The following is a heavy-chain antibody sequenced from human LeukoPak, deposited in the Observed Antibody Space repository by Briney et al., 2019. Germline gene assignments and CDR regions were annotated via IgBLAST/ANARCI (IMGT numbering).Heavy chain of an antibody. Sequence: GGSLRLSCAASGFTFSSYWMSWVRQPPGKGPEWVANMKQDGRKTYYVDSVKGRFTISRDNAKNSLFLQMNSLRDEDTAVYYCAREASLYCSGDSCYWAFDYWGQGTLVTVSS. J-gene: IGHJ4*02. CDR2: MKQDGRKT. CDR3: AREASLYCSGDSCYWAFDY. V-gene: IGHV3-7*01. D-gene: IGHD2-15*01. CDR1: GFTFSSYW.